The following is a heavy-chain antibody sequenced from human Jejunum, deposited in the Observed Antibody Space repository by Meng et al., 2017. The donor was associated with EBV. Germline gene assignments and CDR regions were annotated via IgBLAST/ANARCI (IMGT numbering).Heavy chain of an antibody. J-gene: IGHJ4*02. V-gene: IGHV3-15*01. CDR2: IKRKIDGEAT. CDR1: GFTFSNAW. Sequence: GESVGGLVTPWGSLRLSCVASGFTFSNAWMSWVRQAPGKGLEWVGRIKRKIDGEATDYAAPVKGRFTISRDDSKNTVYLQMNSLKTEDTAVYYCFDHAYWGQGTLVTVSS. CDR3: FDHAY.